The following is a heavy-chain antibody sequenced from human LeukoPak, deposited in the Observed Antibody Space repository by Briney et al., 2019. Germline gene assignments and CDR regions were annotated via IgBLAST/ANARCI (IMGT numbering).Heavy chain of an antibody. D-gene: IGHD1-1*01. CDR2: IYYSGNT. Sequence: SETLSLTCTVSGGSINSYYWSWIRQPPGKGLEWIGYIYYSGNTNYNPSPKSRVTISVDTSKNQFSLKLSSVTAADTAVYYCARSRYRLDYWGQGTLVTVSS. CDR3: ARSRYRLDY. CDR1: GGSINSYY. J-gene: IGHJ4*02. V-gene: IGHV4-59*01.